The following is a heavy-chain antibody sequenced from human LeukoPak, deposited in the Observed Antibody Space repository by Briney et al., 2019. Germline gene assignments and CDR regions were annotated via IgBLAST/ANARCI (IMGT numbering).Heavy chain of an antibody. CDR2: IYTSGST. V-gene: IGHV4-4*07. J-gene: IGHJ4*02. Sequence: SETLSLTCTVSGGSISSYYWSWIRQPAGKGLEWLGRIYTSGSTSYNPSLKSRVTMSVDTSKNQFSLKLSSVTAADTAVYYCAREVAAAGNFDYWGQGTLVTVSS. CDR3: AREVAAAGNFDY. D-gene: IGHD6-13*01. CDR1: GGSISSYY.